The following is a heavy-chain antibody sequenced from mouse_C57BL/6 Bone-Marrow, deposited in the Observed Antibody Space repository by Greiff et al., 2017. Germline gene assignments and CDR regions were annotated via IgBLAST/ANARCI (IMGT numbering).Heavy chain of an antibody. V-gene: IGHV5-9-1*02. CDR2: ISSGGDYI. CDR3: TRDFYYYYAMDY. D-gene: IGHD2-1*01. J-gene: IGHJ4*01. Sequence: EVHLVESGEGLVKPGGSLKLSCAASGFTFSSYAMSWVRQTPEKRLEWVAYISSGGDYIYYADTVKGRFTISRDNARNTLYLQMSSLKSEDTAMYYCTRDFYYYYAMDYWGQGTSVTVSS. CDR1: GFTFSSYA.